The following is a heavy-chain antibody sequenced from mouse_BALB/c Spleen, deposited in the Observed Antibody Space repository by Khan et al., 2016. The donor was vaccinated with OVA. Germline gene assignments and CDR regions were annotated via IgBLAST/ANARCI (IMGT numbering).Heavy chain of an antibody. D-gene: IGHD1-1*01. CDR1: GYTFSSYW. CDR3: ARGNYYGSSSWFGY. V-gene: IGHV1-9*01. Sequence: VQLKQSGAELMKPGASVKISCKATGYTFSSYWIEWVKQRPGHGLEWIGEILPGSGRNNYNEKFKGKATFTADTSSNTAYMQLSNLTSDASAVYYCARGNYYGSSSWFGYWGQGTLVTVSA. CDR2: ILPGSGRN. J-gene: IGHJ3*01.